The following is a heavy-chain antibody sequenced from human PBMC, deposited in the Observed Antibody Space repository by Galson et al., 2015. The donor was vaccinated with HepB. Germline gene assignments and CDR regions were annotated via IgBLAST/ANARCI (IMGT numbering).Heavy chain of an antibody. Sequence: SLRLSCAASGFRFNDHTMHWVRQAPGKGLEWVSGISWSSGSVGYADSVKGRFTISRGNAKNSLYLQMDSLRAEDTALYYCAKGSHYYYMDVWGKGTTVTVSS. CDR3: AKGSHYYYMDV. CDR2: ISWSSGSV. CDR1: GFRFNDHT. J-gene: IGHJ6*03. V-gene: IGHV3-9*01.